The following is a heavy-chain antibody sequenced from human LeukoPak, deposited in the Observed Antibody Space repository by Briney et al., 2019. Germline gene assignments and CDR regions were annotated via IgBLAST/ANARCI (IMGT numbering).Heavy chain of an antibody. D-gene: IGHD3-10*01. V-gene: IGHV3-53*01. Sequence: GGSLRLSCAASGFTVSSNYMSWVRQAPGKGLEWVSVIYRGGSTHYAGSVEGRFTISRDNSKNTLYLQMNSLRAEDTAVYYCAKAYYYGSGSYYNPYYYYGMDVWGQGTTVTVSS. CDR3: AKAYYYGSGSYYNPYYYYGMDV. CDR1: GFTVSSNY. J-gene: IGHJ6*02. CDR2: IYRGGST.